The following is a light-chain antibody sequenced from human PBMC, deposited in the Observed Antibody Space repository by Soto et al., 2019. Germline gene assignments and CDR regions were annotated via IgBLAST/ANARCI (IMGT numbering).Light chain of an antibody. V-gene: IGKV3-20*01. CDR1: QSVSSSY. CDR2: GAS. CDR3: QLYGTSPVYT. J-gene: IGKJ2*01. Sequence: EIVLTQSPGTLSLSPGERAIFSCRASQSVSSSYLAWYQQKYGQAPRLLIYGASRRATGIPVRFSGSGSGTDFTLTISRLEPEDFAVYYCQLYGTSPVYTFGQGTKLESK.